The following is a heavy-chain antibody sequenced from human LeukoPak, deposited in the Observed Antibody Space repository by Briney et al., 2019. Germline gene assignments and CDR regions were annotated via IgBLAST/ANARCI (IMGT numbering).Heavy chain of an antibody. V-gene: IGHV3-9*01. Sequence: GGSLRLSCAASGFTFNDYAMAWVRQGPGKGLEWVSGISWSGVSIGYADSVKGRFTISRDNAKNSLYLQMNSLRAEDTALYHCARERGWGNYFDYWGQGTLVTVSS. CDR3: ARERGWGNYFDY. CDR2: ISWSGVSI. CDR1: GFTFNDYA. D-gene: IGHD3-16*01. J-gene: IGHJ4*02.